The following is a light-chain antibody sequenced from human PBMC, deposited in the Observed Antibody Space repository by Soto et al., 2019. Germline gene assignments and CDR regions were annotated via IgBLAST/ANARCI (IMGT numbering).Light chain of an antibody. Sequence: DIHMTQSPSTLSASVGYRFTITCRASQTISNYLAWYQQKPGKAPKVLIYDTSNLESGVPSRFRGSGSGTEFTLTISSLQADDFETYYCQHYDDYPWTFGQGTKVDIK. J-gene: IGKJ1*01. V-gene: IGKV1-5*01. CDR3: QHYDDYPWT. CDR1: QTISNY. CDR2: DTS.